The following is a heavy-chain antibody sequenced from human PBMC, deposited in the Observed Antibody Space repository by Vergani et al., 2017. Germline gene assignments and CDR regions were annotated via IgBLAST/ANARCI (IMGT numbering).Heavy chain of an antibody. J-gene: IGHJ3*02. CDR3: AGEGPEGSGSYFYDAFDI. D-gene: IGHD1-26*01. CDR1: GGSISSSNW. V-gene: IGHV4-4*02. Sequence: QVQLQESGPGLVKPSGTLSLTCAVSGGSISSSNWWSWVRQPPGKGLEWIGEIYHSGSTNYNPPLKSRVTISVDTSKNQFSLELSSVTAADTAVYYCAGEGPEGSGSYFYDAFDIWGQGTMVTVSS. CDR2: IYHSGST.